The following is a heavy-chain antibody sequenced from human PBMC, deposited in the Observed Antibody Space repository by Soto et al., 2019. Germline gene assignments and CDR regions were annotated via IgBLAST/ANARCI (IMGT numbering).Heavy chain of an antibody. CDR1: GFTFRSYA. CDR2: ISGSGLVVVDFSGSGRST. D-gene: IGHD2-2*01. CDR3: ARDLEDLYPGYCSSTSCYWAFDI. Sequence: SGFTFRSYAMSWVRQAPGKGLEWVSDISGSGLVVVDFSGSGRSTYYADSVKGRFTISRDKSTSTAYMELSSLRSEDTAVYYCARDLEDLYPGYCSSTSCYWAFDIWGQGTMVTVS. V-gene: IGHV3-23*01. J-gene: IGHJ3*02.